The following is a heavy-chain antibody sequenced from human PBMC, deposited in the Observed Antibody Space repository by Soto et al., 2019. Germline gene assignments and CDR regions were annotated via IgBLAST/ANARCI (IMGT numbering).Heavy chain of an antibody. CDR3: ATTSYSSCWYPKICYYCYGMDV. J-gene: IGHJ6*02. CDR1: GWSFSGYY. CDR2: INHSGST. V-gene: IGHV4-34*01. D-gene: IGHD6-13*01. Sequence: PSETPSLTCAVYGWSFSGYYWSWIRQPPGKGPEWIGEINHSGSTNYNPSLKSRVTISVDRSKNQFSLKLSSVTAADTAVYYCATTSYSSCWYPKICYYCYGMDVWGQGTTVTVSS.